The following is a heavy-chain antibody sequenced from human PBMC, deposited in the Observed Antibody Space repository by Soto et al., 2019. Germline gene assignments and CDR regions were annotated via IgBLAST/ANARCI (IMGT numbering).Heavy chain of an antibody. CDR1: RFTFSTYE. D-gene: IGHD2-2*01. CDR3: VRYCSTTLCNGVATRTFDY. Sequence: PGGSLRLSCAAPRFTFSTYEMNWVRQAPGKGLEWVSYISTSGSTVYYADSVKGRFTISRDNTRNSLYLQMNSLRDEDTALYYCVRYCSTTLCNGVATRTFDYWGQGTLVTVPS. J-gene: IGHJ4*02. CDR2: ISTSGSTV. V-gene: IGHV3-48*03.